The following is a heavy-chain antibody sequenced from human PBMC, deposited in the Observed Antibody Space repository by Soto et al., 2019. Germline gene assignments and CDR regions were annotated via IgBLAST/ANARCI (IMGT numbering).Heavy chain of an antibody. D-gene: IGHD2-8*01. CDR2: ISGSGGRT. V-gene: IGHV3-23*01. CDR1: GFPFSSYA. Sequence: EMQLLESGGGLVQPGGSLRLSCVASGFPFSSYAMSWVRQTPGKGLEWVSGISGSGGRTYYADSVKGRFTISRDSSSSTLYLEMKNLRGEDTAVYFCTRSRRSLLMVYGFGGMDVWGQGTTVTVSS. CDR3: TRSRRSLLMVYGFGGMDV. J-gene: IGHJ6*02.